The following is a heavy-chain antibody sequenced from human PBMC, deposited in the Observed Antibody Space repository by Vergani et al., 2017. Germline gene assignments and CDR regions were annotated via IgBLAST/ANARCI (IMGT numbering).Heavy chain of an antibody. Sequence: EVQLLESGGGLVQPGGSLRLSCAASGFTFSSYAMSWVRQAPGKGLEWVSAISGSGGSTYYADSVKGRFTISRDNSKNTLYLQMKSLRAEDTAVYYCAKDRHYDYVWGSYRYTFDYWGQGTLVTVSS. CDR3: AKDRHYDYVWGSYRYTFDY. V-gene: IGHV3-23*01. D-gene: IGHD3-16*02. CDR1: GFTFSSYA. CDR2: ISGSGGST. J-gene: IGHJ4*02.